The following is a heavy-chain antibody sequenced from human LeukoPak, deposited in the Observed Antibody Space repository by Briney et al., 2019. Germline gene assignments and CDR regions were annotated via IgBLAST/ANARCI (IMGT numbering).Heavy chain of an antibody. Sequence: SETLSLTCTVSGGSISSYYWSWIRQPPGKGLEWIGYIYYSGSTNYNPSLKSRVTISVDTSKNQFSLKLSSVTAADTAVYYCARHYDSRPAYYYYYMDVWGKGTTATISS. CDR1: GGSISSYY. D-gene: IGHD3-22*01. CDR2: IYYSGST. V-gene: IGHV4-59*01. J-gene: IGHJ6*03. CDR3: ARHYDSRPAYYYYYMDV.